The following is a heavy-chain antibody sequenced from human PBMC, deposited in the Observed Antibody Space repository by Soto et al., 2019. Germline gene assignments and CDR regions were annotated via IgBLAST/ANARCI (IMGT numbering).Heavy chain of an antibody. V-gene: IGHV1-18*01. CDR1: GYTFSSYG. J-gene: IGHJ4*02. CDR2: ISAYNGNT. D-gene: IGHD3-22*01. Sequence: ASVKVSCKASGYTFSSYGISWVRQAPGQGLEWMGWISAYNGNTNYAQKLQGRVTMTTDTSTSTAYMELRSLRSDDTAVYYCAREANYYDSSGSEPIDYWGQGSLVTVSS. CDR3: AREANYYDSSGSEPIDY.